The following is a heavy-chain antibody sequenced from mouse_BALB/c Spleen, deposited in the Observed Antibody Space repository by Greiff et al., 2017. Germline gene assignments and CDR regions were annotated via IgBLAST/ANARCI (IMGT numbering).Heavy chain of an antibody. CDR1: GYNFTEYS. D-gene: IGHD2-14*01. J-gene: IGHJ2*01. CDR2: FYPGSGST. Sequence: QVQLQQSGAELVKPGALVKLSCKASGYNFTEYSIHWVKQRPGQGLEWIGWFYPGSGSTKYNEKFKDKATLTADKSSSTVYLELSRLTSEDSAVYLSARHEDRYRYDGGTSFDYWGQGTTLTVSS. V-gene: IGHV1-62-2*01. CDR3: ARHEDRYRYDGGTSFDY.